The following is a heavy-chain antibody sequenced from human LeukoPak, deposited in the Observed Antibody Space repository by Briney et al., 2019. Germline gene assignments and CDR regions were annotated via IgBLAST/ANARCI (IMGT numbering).Heavy chain of an antibody. Sequence: SETLSLTCTVSGDSISRGRYYWSWVRPPAGKELEWIGRIYASGKTDYNPYTPSLKSRVAMSLDTSKNQVSLYLTSVTAADTAMYFCARSFSEKFYFESWGQGTLVTVSS. CDR1: GDSISRGRYY. V-gene: IGHV4-61*02. J-gene: IGHJ4*02. D-gene: IGHD1-26*01. CDR2: IYASGKT. CDR3: ARSFSEKFYFES.